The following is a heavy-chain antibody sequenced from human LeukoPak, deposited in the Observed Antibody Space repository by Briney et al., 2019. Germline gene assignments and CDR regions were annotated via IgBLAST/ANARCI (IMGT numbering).Heavy chain of an antibody. D-gene: IGHD2-15*01. CDR1: GYSISSGYY. Sequence: PSETLSLTCTVSGYSISSGYYWGWIRQPPGKGLEWIGSIYHSGSTYYNPSLKSRVTISVDTSKNQFSLKLSSVTAADTAVYYCASGYCSGGSCLGYFDYWGQGTLVTVSS. CDR2: IYHSGST. V-gene: IGHV4-38-2*02. CDR3: ASGYCSGGSCLGYFDY. J-gene: IGHJ4*02.